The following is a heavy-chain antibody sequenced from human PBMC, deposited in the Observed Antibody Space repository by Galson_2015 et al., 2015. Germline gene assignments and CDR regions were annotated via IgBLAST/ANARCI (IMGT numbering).Heavy chain of an antibody. D-gene: IGHD2-21*02. J-gene: IGHJ4*02. Sequence: SLRLSCAASGFIFSDYGMHRVRQAPGKGLEWVAVIWYDGSNKYYADSVKGRFTISRDNSKNTVYLQMNSLRDEDTAVYYCARGPHVVVVTAPDYWGQGTLVTVSS. CDR1: GFIFSDYG. CDR2: IWYDGSNK. V-gene: IGHV3-33*01. CDR3: ARGPHVVVVTAPDY.